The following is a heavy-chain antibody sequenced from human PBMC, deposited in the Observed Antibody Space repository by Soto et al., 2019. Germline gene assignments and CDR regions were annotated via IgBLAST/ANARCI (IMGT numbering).Heavy chain of an antibody. CDR1: GFTFSSYA. Sequence: GGSLRLSCAASGFTFSSYAMSWVRQAPGKGLEWVSAISGSGGSTYYADSVKGRFTISRDNSKNTLYLQMNSLRAEDTAVYYCAKDREYCSGGSCYYFDYWGQGTLVTVFS. CDR2: ISGSGGST. J-gene: IGHJ4*02. D-gene: IGHD2-15*01. CDR3: AKDREYCSGGSCYYFDY. V-gene: IGHV3-23*01.